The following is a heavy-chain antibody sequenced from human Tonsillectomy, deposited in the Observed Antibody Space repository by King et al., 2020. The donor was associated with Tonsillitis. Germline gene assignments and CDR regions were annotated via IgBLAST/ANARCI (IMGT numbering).Heavy chain of an antibody. CDR1: GFTFTNYG. V-gene: IGHV3-30*18. D-gene: IGHD3-16*01. Sequence: VQLVESGGGVVQPGRSLRLSCAASGFTFTNYGMHWVRQAPGKGLEWVALIAYDASYENYADSVKGRFAISRDNSKNTLYLEMNSLRVEDTAVYYCAKDGIGLSGWYFDLWGRGTLVTVSS. CDR2: IAYDASYE. CDR3: AKDGIGLSGWYFDL. J-gene: IGHJ2*01.